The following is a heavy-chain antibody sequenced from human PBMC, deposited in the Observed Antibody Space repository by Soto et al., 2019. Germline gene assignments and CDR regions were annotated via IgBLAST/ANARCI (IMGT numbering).Heavy chain of an antibody. V-gene: IGHV3-7*01. D-gene: IGHD6-13*01. Sequence: VGSLRLSCTASEFSFSTSWMYWVRQAPGKGLEWVAAIKQDGSEKYYVDSVKGRFTISRDNAKNSVYLQLDSLRAENTAVYYCSRSRVNWGQGILVTVSS. J-gene: IGHJ4*02. CDR3: SRSRVN. CDR1: EFSFSTSW. CDR2: IKQDGSEK.